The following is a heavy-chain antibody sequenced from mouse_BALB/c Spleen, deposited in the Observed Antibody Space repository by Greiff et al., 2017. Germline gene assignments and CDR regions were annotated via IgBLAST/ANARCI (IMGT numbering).Heavy chain of an antibody. V-gene: IGHV1-4*01. CDR2: INPSSGYT. D-gene: IGHD2-14*01. CDR3: ARYDEGGYAMDY. J-gene: IGHJ4*01. Sequence: QVQLKESGAELARPGASVKMSCKASGYTFTSYTMHWVKQRPGQGLEWIGYINPSSGYTNYNQKFKDKATLTADKSSSTAYMQLSSLTSEDSAVYYGARYDEGGYAMDYWGQGTSVTGSS. CDR1: GYTFTSYT.